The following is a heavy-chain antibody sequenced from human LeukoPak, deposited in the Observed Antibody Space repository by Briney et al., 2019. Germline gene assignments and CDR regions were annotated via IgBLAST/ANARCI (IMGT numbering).Heavy chain of an antibody. D-gene: IGHD3-9*01. CDR1: GFTFSNYD. V-gene: IGHV3-13*04. J-gene: IGHJ3*01. CDR3: ARDDITLHAFDL. CDR2: ITTAGDT. Sequence: QPGGSLRLSCEVSGFTFSNYDMHWVRQATGKGLEWLSAITTAGDTYYAGSVKGRFTISRENAKNSLYLQMNSLRAEDTAVYYCARDDITLHAFDLWGQGTKVTVSS.